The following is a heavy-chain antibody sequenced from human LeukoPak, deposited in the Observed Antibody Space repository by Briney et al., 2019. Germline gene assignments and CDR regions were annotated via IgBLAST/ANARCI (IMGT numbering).Heavy chain of an antibody. CDR2: ISYDGSNK. CDR3: ARDGENYDFWSGYYRPHGGDNWFDP. J-gene: IGHJ5*02. Sequence: PGGSLRLSCAASGLSFSSHWMSWVRQAPGKGLEWVAVISYDGSNKYYADSVKGRFTISRDNSKNTLYLQMNSLRAEDTAVYYCARDGENYDFWSGYYRPHGGDNWFDPWGQGTLVTVSS. V-gene: IGHV3-30-3*01. D-gene: IGHD3-3*01. CDR1: GLSFSSHW.